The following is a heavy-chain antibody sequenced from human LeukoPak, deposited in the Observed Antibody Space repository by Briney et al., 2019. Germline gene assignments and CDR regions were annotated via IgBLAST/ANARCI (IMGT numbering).Heavy chain of an antibody. Sequence: SETLSLTCTVSGGSVSSGSYYWTWIRQPPGKGLEWIAYISYRGTTKHNPSLKSRVTLSVDASKNQFSLKLSSVTAADTAVYYCTRGVGARLADWGQGNLVAVSS. V-gene: IGHV4-61*01. D-gene: IGHD1-26*01. CDR2: ISYRGTT. CDR3: TRGVGARLAD. J-gene: IGHJ4*02. CDR1: GGSVSSGSYY.